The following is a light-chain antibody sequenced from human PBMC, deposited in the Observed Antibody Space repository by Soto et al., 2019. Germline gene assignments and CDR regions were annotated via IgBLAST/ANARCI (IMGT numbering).Light chain of an antibody. CDR2: DIS. CDR1: QSLCSF. Sequence: EIVWTQSPATLSLSPGDIATLSCRPSQSLCSFLAWYQQKPGQAPRLLSYDISHRATGIPARFSGSGSGTDFTLTISRLEPEDFAVYFCQQRASWPLTFGGGTKVEIK. J-gene: IGKJ4*01. V-gene: IGKV3-11*01. CDR3: QQRASWPLT.